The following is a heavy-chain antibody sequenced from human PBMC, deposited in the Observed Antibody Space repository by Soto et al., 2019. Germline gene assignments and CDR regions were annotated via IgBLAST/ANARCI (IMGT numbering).Heavy chain of an antibody. CDR3: ARGAADTAMVDS. CDR2: IFYSGST. CDR1: GGSIRSYY. V-gene: IGHV4-59*01. J-gene: IGHJ4*02. Sequence: XATLSLTFTVSGGSIRSYYWTWIRQPPGKGLEWLGYIFYSGSTFYNPSLKSRVTISIHTSKSQFSLQLTSVTAADTAVYYCARGAADTAMVDSWGQGTLVTVSS. D-gene: IGHD5-18*01.